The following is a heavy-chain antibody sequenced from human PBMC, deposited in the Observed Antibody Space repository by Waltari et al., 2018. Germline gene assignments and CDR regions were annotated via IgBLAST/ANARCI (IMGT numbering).Heavy chain of an antibody. Sequence: HLQESGPGLRRPSETLSLTCNVSGVSITARKTSWGWSRLPPGKGPEWIGSSYSRGFPYVNPSLKSRVTISIDSSENQFSLKLTSMRAADTAVYFCARSDGYDWKYYFDYWGQGTLVTVSS. D-gene: IGHD1-1*01. J-gene: IGHJ4*02. CDR2: SYSRGFP. CDR3: ARSDGYDWKYYFDY. V-gene: IGHV4-39*07. CDR1: GVSITARKTS.